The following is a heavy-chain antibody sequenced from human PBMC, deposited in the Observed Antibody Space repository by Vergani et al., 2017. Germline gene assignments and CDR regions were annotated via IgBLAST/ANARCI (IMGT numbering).Heavy chain of an antibody. CDR2: ISSSSSYI. J-gene: IGHJ4*02. D-gene: IGHD2-15*01. CDR3: AIVGVVAATPAVPVVDY. CDR1: GFTFSSYS. Sequence: EVQLVESGGGLVKPGGSLSLSCAASGFTFSSYSMNWVRQAPGKGLEWVSSISSSSSYIYYADSVKGRFTISRDNAKNSLYLQMNSLRAEDTAVYYCAIVGVVAATPAVPVVDYWGQGTLVTVSS. V-gene: IGHV3-21*01.